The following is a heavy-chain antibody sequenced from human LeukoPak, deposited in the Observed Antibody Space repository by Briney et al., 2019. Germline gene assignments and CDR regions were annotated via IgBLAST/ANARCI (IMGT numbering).Heavy chain of an antibody. D-gene: IGHD5-12*01. V-gene: IGHV4-59*01. J-gene: IGHJ6*02. Sequence: PPETLSLTCTVSGGSISSYYWSWIRQPPGKGLEWVGYIYYSGSTNYNAYLKSRVTISVDTHKQHFSLTLSSVTAADTSVYYCARDRTDIVASINYYGMDLWGQRTTVTVSS. CDR1: GGSISSYY. CDR3: ARDRTDIVASINYYGMDL. CDR2: IYYSGST.